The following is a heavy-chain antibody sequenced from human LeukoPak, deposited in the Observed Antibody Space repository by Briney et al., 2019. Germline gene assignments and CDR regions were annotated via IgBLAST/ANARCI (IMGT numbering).Heavy chain of an antibody. D-gene: IGHD1-1*01. CDR1: GYSFTSYW. J-gene: IGHJ4*02. V-gene: IGHV5-10-1*01. Sequence: GESLKISCKGSGYSFTSYWISWVRQMPGKGLEWMGRIDPSDSYTNYSPSFQGHVTISVDKSISTAYLQWSSLKASDTAMYYCARYTTGDFDYWGQGTLVTVSS. CDR3: ARYTTGDFDY. CDR2: IDPSDSYT.